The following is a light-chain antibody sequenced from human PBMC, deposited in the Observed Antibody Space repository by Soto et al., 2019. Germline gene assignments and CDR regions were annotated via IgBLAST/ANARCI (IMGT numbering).Light chain of an antibody. J-gene: IGLJ3*02. CDR1: SSNIESNY. V-gene: IGLV1-51*01. Sequence: QSVLTQPPSVSGTPGQRVTISCSGSSSNIESNYVYWYQQLPGTAPKVLIYDNNKRPSGIPDRFSGSKSATSATLDITGLQTGDEADYYCGSWDRSLRGWVFGGGTKLTVL. CDR2: DNN. CDR3: GSWDRSLRGWV.